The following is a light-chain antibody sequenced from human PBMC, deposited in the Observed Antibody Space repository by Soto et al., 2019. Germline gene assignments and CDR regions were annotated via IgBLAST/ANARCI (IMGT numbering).Light chain of an antibody. CDR2: KAS. V-gene: IGKV1-5*03. Sequence: IQMTQSASALSGSVGDRVTNTCRASQTISSWLAWYQQKQGKAPKXXIYKASTLKSGVPSRFSGSGYGTEFNLTISGLQTDDFATYYCQQYHSFSWTFGQGTKVDIK. CDR1: QTISSW. CDR3: QQYHSFSWT. J-gene: IGKJ1*01.